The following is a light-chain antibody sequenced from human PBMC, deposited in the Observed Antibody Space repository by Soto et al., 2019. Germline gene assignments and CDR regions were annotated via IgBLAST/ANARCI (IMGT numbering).Light chain of an antibody. CDR1: SSDVGGYNY. Sequence: QSALTQPASVSGSPGQSITISCTGTSSDVGGYNYVSWYQQHPGKAPKLMIYDVSNRPAGVSNRCSGSKSSHTASRTISGLQAEDEADYYCSSYTSSSTLLYVFGTGTKLTVL. V-gene: IGLV2-14*01. CDR2: DVS. CDR3: SSYTSSSTLLYV. J-gene: IGLJ1*01.